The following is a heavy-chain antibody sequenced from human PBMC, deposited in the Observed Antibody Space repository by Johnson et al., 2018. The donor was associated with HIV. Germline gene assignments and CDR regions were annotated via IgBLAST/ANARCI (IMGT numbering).Heavy chain of an antibody. CDR3: AREGYSSSWYGPGHHDNDAFDI. CDR1: GFTFSSYA. CDR2: ISYAGSNK. J-gene: IGHJ3*02. Sequence: VQLVESGGGVVQPGRSLRLSCAASGFTFSSYAMHWVRQAPGKVLEWVAVISYAGSNKYYADSVKGRFTISSYNSKNTLYLQMNSLKAEDTAVYYCAREGYSSSWYGPGHHDNDAFDIWGQGTMVTVSS. D-gene: IGHD6-13*01. V-gene: IGHV3-30*04.